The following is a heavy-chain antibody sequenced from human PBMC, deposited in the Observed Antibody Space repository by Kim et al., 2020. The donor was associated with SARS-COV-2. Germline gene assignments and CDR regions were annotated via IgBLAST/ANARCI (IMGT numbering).Heavy chain of an antibody. CDR3: AKDIFSFPKDIVVVPAAMPGNAFDI. D-gene: IGHD2-2*01. J-gene: IGHJ3*02. CDR2: ISGSGGST. V-gene: IGHV3-23*01. Sequence: GGSLRLSCAASGFTFSSYAMSWVRQAPGKGLEWVSAISGSGGSTYYADSVKGRFTISRDNSKNTLYLQMNSLRAEDTAVYYCAKDIFSFPKDIVVVPAAMPGNAFDIWGQGTMVTVSS. CDR1: GFTFSSYA.